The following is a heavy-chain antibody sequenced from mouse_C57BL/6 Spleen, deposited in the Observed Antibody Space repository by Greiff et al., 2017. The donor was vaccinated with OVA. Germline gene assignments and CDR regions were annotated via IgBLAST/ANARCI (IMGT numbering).Heavy chain of an antibody. J-gene: IGHJ3*01. D-gene: IGHD1-1*01. Sequence: EVQLVESEGGLVQPGSSMKLSCTASGFTFSDYYMAWVRQVPEKGLEWVANINYDGSSTYYLDSLKSRFIISRDNAKNILYLQMSSLKSEDTATYYCARAGDYGSPFAYWGQGTLVTVSA. V-gene: IGHV5-16*01. CDR3: ARAGDYGSPFAY. CDR1: GFTFSDYY. CDR2: INYDGSST.